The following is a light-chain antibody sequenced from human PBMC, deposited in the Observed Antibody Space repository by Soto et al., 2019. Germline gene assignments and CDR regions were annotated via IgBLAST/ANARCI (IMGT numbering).Light chain of an antibody. V-gene: IGKV3-20*01. Sequence: EIVLTQSPGTLSLSPGDRATLSCRASQSLSSTYLAWYQQKPGQAPRLLIYGTSSRATGIPDRFSGSGSGTDFTLTISRLEPEDFAVYYCQQYGSSPWTFGQGTQVDIK. CDR2: GTS. J-gene: IGKJ1*01. CDR1: QSLSSTY. CDR3: QQYGSSPWT.